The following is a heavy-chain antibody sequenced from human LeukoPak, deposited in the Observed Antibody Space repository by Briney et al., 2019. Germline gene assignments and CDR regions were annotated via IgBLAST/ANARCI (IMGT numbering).Heavy chain of an antibody. CDR1: GFTFSDYA. V-gene: IGHV3-30-3*01. Sequence: GGSLRLSCSASGFTFSDYAMDWVRQAPGKGLEWVAVISYDGSNKYYADSVKGRFTISRDNSKNTLYLQMNSLRAEDTAVYYCARDLVSRHSSWGQGTLVTVSS. CDR2: ISYDGSNK. D-gene: IGHD3-9*01. J-gene: IGHJ4*02. CDR3: ARDLVSRHSS.